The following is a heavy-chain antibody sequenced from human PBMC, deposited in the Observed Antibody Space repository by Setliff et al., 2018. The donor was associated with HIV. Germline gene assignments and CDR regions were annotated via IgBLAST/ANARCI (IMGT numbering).Heavy chain of an antibody. CDR2: INTNTGNP. CDR3: ARQLLWFGESGLHMDV. Sequence: ASVKVSCKASGYTFTKYAMNWVRQAPGQGLEWMGWINTNTGNPTYAQGFTGRFVFSLDTSVSTAYLQISSLKAEDTAIYYCARQLLWFGESGLHMDVWGKGTTVTVSS. J-gene: IGHJ6*03. CDR1: GYTFTKYA. V-gene: IGHV7-4-1*02. D-gene: IGHD3-10*01.